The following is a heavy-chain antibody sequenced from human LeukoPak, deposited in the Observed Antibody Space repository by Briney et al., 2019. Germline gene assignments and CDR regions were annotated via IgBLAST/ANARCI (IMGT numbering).Heavy chain of an antibody. CDR2: MSSGSRYI. D-gene: IGHD3-3*01. CDR1: GFSFSSYS. CDR3: ARDRPTGASRLFVVQ. Sequence: GGSLRLSCAASGFSFSSYSMTSGRQAPGKGLEWVSSMSSGSRYIYYADSVRGRFTISRDNAKNSLYLLMNSLRAADTAVYYCARDRPTGASRLFVVQWGQGTLVTVSS. V-gene: IGHV3-21*01. J-gene: IGHJ4*02.